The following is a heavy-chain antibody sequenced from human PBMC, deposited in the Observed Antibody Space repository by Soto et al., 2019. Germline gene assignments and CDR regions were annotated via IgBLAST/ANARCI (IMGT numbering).Heavy chain of an antibody. Sequence: GGSLRLSCAASGFTFDDYAVHWVRQAPGKGLEWVSGISWNSGNIDYADSVKGRFTISRDNAKNSLFLQMNSLRADDTALYYCAKGRGYTYNGGSTLDYWGQGTLVTVSS. D-gene: IGHD5-18*01. CDR2: ISWNSGNI. V-gene: IGHV3-9*01. J-gene: IGHJ4*02. CDR1: GFTFDDYA. CDR3: AKGRGYTYNGGSTLDY.